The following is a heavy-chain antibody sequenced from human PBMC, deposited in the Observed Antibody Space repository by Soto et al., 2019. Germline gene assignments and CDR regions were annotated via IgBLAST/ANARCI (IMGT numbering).Heavy chain of an antibody. J-gene: IGHJ4*02. CDR1: EFTFSSFS. Sequence: EVQLVESGGGLVKPGGSLRLSCAASEFTFSSFSMDWVRQAPGKGLEWVSSISSSSSYIYYADSVKGRFTISRDNAKNSLYLQMNSLRAEDTAVYYCASGPFGSIAARRDYWGQGTLVSVSS. V-gene: IGHV3-21*01. CDR2: ISSSSSYI. D-gene: IGHD6-6*01. CDR3: ASGPFGSIAARRDY.